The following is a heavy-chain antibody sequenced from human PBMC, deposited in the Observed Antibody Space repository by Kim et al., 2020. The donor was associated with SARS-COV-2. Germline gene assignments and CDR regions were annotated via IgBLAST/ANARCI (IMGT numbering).Heavy chain of an antibody. D-gene: IGHD3-22*01. Sequence: ASVKVSCKVSGYTLTELSMHWVRQAPGKGLEWMGGFGPEDGETIYAQKFQGRVTMTEDTSTDTAYMELSSLRSEDTAVYYCATVLLITMIDYGMDVWGQGTTVTVSS. CDR1: GYTLTELS. J-gene: IGHJ6*02. V-gene: IGHV1-24*01. CDR2: FGPEDGET. CDR3: ATVLLITMIDYGMDV.